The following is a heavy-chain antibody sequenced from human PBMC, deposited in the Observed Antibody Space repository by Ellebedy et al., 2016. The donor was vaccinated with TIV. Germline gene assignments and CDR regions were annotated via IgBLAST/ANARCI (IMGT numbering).Heavy chain of an antibody. CDR1: GYTFSMYW. V-gene: IGHV5-51*01. J-gene: IGHJ4*02. D-gene: IGHD2-21*02. Sequence: KVSCKGSGYTFSMYWIAWVRQMPGKGLEWMGIIHPGDSETRYSPSFQGQVTISGDKSISTAYLQWSSLKASDTAMYYCARFTSDYSGDWFGRAFDHWGQGTLVIVSS. CDR3: ARFTSDYSGDWFGRAFDH. CDR2: IHPGDSET.